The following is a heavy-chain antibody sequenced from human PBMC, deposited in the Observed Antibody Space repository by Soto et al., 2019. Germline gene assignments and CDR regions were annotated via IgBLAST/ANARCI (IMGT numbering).Heavy chain of an antibody. J-gene: IGHJ4*02. V-gene: IGHV1-18*01. CDR3: ARYCGGDCYTD. D-gene: IGHD2-21*02. CDR2: ISAYDGNT. CDR1: GYTFTIYG. Sequence: GASVKVSFKASGYTFTIYGIVWVRQAPGQGLEWMGWISAYDGNTDYVQKLQGRVTMTTDTSTTTAYMELRSLRSDDTAVYYCARYCGGDCYTDWGQGTLVTVSS.